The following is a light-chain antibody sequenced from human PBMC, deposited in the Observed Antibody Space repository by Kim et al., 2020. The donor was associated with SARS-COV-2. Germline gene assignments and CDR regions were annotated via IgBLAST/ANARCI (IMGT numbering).Light chain of an antibody. CDR2: DTS. CDR3: LLSYSGARLV. Sequence: QAVVTQEHSLTVSPGGTVTLTCGSSTGAVTSGHYPYWFQQKPGQAPRTLIYDTSNKHSWTPARFSGSLLGGKAALTLSGAQPEDEAEYYCLLSYSGARLVFGGGTQLTVL. J-gene: IGLJ2*01. CDR1: TGAVTSGHY. V-gene: IGLV7-46*01.